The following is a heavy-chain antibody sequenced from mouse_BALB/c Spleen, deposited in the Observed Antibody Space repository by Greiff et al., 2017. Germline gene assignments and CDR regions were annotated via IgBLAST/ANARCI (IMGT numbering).Heavy chain of an antibody. V-gene: IGHV5-6-2*01. J-gene: IGHJ2*01. D-gene: IGHD2-2*01. CDR1: GFTFSSYY. Sequence: EVKLVESGGGLVKLGGSLKLSCAASGFTFSSYYMSWVRQTPEKRLELVAAINSNGGNTYYPDTVKGRFTISRDNAKNTLYLQMSSLKSEDTALYYCEGAAMVTAGYFDYWGEGTTLTVSS. CDR3: EGAAMVTAGYFDY. CDR2: INSNGGNT.